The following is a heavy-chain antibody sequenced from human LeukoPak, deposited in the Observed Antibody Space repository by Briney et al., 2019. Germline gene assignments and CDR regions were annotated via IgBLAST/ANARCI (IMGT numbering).Heavy chain of an antibody. J-gene: IGHJ4*02. CDR3: ATDRGWRTSGYYLYYFEY. CDR1: GFTFSTYA. Sequence: GGSLRLSCAASGFTFSTYAMSWVRQAPGKGLEWVASIKNDGSEKYYVDSVRGRYTISRDNTKNSLYLQMSSLRAEDTAVYYCATDRGWRTSGYYLYYFEYWGQGTLVTFSS. CDR2: IKNDGSEK. D-gene: IGHD3-3*01. V-gene: IGHV3-7*01.